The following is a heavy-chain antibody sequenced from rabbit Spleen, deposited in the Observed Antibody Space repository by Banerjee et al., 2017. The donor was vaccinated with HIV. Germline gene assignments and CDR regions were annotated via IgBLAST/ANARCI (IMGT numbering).Heavy chain of an antibody. J-gene: IGHJ3*01. CDR2: IYGGNSDIS. Sequence: QSLEESGGDLVKPGSSLTLTCAASGFSFSSNYYICWVRQAPGKGLEWIACIYGGNSDISAYATWAKGRFTISKTSSTTVTLQMTSLTVADTATYFCARDDAGSSDYIFGLWGQGTLVTVS. CDR1: GFSFSSNYY. D-gene: IGHD8-1*01. CDR3: ARDDAGSSDYIFGL. V-gene: IGHV1S40*01.